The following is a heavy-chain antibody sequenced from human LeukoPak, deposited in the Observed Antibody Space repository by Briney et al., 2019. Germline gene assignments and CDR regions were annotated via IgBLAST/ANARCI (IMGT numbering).Heavy chain of an antibody. CDR3: FRGRYGNDF. V-gene: IGHV4-39*07. CDR2: IYYSGST. D-gene: IGHD1-26*01. Sequence: PSETLSLTCTVSGGSISSSSYYWGWIRQPPGKGLEWIGSIYYSGSTYYNPSLKSRVTISVDTSKNQFSLRLSSVTAADTAVYYCFRGRYGNDFWGQGTLVTVSS. J-gene: IGHJ4*02. CDR1: GGSISSSSYY.